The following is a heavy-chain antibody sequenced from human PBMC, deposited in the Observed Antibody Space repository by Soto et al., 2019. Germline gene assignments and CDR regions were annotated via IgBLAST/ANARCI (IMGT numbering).Heavy chain of an antibody. Sequence: SETLSLTCTVSGGSISSGGYYWSWIRQHPGKGLEWIGYIYYSGSTYYNPSLKSRVTISVDTSKNQFSLKLSSVTAADTAVYYCARDRSAVVAATAGFDPWGQGTLVTVSS. D-gene: IGHD2-15*01. CDR1: GGSISSGGYY. V-gene: IGHV4-31*03. CDR3: ARDRSAVVAATAGFDP. J-gene: IGHJ5*02. CDR2: IYYSGST.